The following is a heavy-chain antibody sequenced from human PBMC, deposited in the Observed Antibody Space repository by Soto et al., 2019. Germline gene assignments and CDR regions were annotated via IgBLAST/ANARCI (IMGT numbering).Heavy chain of an antibody. CDR1: GDTFTNYY. Sequence: QVQLMQSGAEVKKPGASVKVSCKASGDTFTNYYIHWVRQAPGQGLEWMGTVNPSGGHTTYSQNFRGRVTMARATATSTLYVELTSLTSDDTAVYYCARGGHVVVVTAAFDYWGQGTLVTVSS. V-gene: IGHV1-46*01. CDR2: VNPSGGHT. J-gene: IGHJ4*02. D-gene: IGHD2-21*02. CDR3: ARGGHVVVVTAAFDY.